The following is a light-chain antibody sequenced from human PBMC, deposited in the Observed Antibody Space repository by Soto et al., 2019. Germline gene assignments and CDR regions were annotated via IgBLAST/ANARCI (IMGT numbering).Light chain of an antibody. Sequence: QSALTQPASVSGSPGQSITISCTGTSSDVGAYNSVSWYQQHPGKAPKLMIYEVSNRPSGVPDRFSGSKSGNTASLTVSGLQAEDEADYYCSSYAGSNNFVFGTGTKLTVL. CDR1: SSDVGAYNS. CDR3: SSYAGSNNFV. CDR2: EVS. V-gene: IGLV2-8*01. J-gene: IGLJ1*01.